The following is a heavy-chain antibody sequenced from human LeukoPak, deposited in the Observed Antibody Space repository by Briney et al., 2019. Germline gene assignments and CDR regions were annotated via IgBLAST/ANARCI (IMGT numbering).Heavy chain of an antibody. J-gene: IGHJ4*02. CDR2: INTGTGNP. V-gene: IGHV7-4-1*02. D-gene: IGHD3-10*01. CDR1: GYTFTSYA. Sequence: ASVKVSCKTSGYTFTSYAMNWVRQAPGQGLEFMGWINTGTGNPTYAQGFTGRFVFSLDTSVSTAYLQISTLNPEDTAVYYCASFGAHSFDYWGQGTLVTVSS. CDR3: ASFGAHSFDY.